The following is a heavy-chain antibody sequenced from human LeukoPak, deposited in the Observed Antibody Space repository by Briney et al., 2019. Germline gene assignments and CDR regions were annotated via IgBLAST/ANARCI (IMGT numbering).Heavy chain of an antibody. CDR3: ARHQYSSSPDY. CDR1: GGSISSGSYY. V-gene: IGHV4-39*01. J-gene: IGHJ4*02. Sequence: SETLSLTCTVSGGSISSGSYYWGWIRQPPGKGLEWIGSIYYTGNSYCSPSLKSRVTISVDASKHQFSLNLRSVTAADTAVYYCARHQYSSSPDYWGQGTLVTVSS. D-gene: IGHD6-13*01. CDR2: IYYTGNS.